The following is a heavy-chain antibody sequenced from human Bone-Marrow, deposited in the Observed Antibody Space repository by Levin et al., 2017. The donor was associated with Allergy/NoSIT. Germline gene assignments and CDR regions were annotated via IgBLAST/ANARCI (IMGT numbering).Heavy chain of an antibody. Sequence: KSGESLKISCAASGFTFSSYSMNWVRQAPGKGLEWVSSISSSSSYIYYADSVKGRFTISRDNAKNSLYLQMNSLRAEDTAVYYCARGYSYGHGAGVRDYYYMDVWGKGTTVTVSS. J-gene: IGHJ6*03. CDR3: ARGYSYGHGAGVRDYYYMDV. CDR1: GFTFSSYS. CDR2: ISSSSSYI. D-gene: IGHD5-18*01. V-gene: IGHV3-21*01.